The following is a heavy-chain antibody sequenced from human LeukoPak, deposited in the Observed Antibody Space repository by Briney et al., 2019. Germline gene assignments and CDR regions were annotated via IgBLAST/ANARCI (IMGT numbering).Heavy chain of an antibody. V-gene: IGHV4-34*01. CDR2: INHSGST. J-gene: IGHJ6*02. D-gene: IGHD2-2*01. Sequence: KPSETLSLTCAVYGGSFSGYYWSWIRQPPGKGLEWIGEINHSGSTNYNPSLKSRVTISVDTSKNQFSLKLSSVTAADTAVYYWARVYSSTSCFDVWGQGTTVTVSS. CDR3: ARVYSSTSCFDV. CDR1: GGSFSGYY.